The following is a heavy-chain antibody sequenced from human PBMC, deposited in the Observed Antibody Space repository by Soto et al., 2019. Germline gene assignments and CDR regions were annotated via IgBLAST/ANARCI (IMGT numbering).Heavy chain of an antibody. CDR1: GYSFTSYW. Sequence: PGESLKISCKGSGYSFTSYWISWVRQMPGKGLEWMGRIDPSDSYTNYSPSFQGHVTISADKSISTAYLQWSSLKASDTAMYYCARTSPPGGDYEVFGYYFDYWGQGTLVTVSS. CDR2: IDPSDSYT. J-gene: IGHJ4*02. V-gene: IGHV5-10-1*01. CDR3: ARTSPPGGDYEVFGYYFDY. D-gene: IGHD4-17*01.